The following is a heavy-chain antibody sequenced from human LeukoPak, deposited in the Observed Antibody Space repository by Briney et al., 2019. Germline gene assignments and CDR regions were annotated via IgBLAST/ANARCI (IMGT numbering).Heavy chain of an antibody. J-gene: IGHJ4*02. V-gene: IGHV3-9*01. CDR2: IGWNSGSI. D-gene: IGHD2-15*01. Sequence: GGSLRLSCAASGFTFDDYAMHWVRQAPGKGLEWVSGIGWNSGSIGYADSVKGRFTISRDNAKNSLYLQMNSLRAEDTALYYCAKDKELGYCSGGSCYSILDYWGQGTLVTVSS. CDR3: AKDKELGYCSGGSCYSILDY. CDR1: GFTFDDYA.